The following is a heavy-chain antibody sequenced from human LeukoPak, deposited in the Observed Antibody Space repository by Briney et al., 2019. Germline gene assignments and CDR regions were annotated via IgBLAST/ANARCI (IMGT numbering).Heavy chain of an antibody. J-gene: IGHJ4*02. D-gene: IGHD4-23*01. V-gene: IGHV3-30*02. CDR3: AKDQKTVVTLPDY. CDR1: GFTFSSYG. Sequence: GGSLRLSCAASGFTFSSYGMHWVRQAPGKGLEWVAFIRYDGNNKYYADSVKGRFTISRDNSKNTLYLQMNSLRAEDTAVYYCAKDQKTVVTLPDYWGQGTLVTVSS. CDR2: IRYDGNNK.